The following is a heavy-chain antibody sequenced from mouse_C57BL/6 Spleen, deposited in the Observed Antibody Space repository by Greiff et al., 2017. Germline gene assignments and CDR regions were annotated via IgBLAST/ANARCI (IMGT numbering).Heavy chain of an antibody. V-gene: IGHV1-81*01. CDR2: IYPRSGNT. J-gene: IGHJ3*01. CDR3: ARYGNYPFAY. Sequence: QVQLQQSGAELARPGASVKLSCKASGYTFTSYGISWVKQRPGQGLEWIGEIYPRSGNTYYNEKFKGKATLTADKSSSTAYMELRSLTSEDSAVYFCARYGNYPFAYWGQGTLVTVSA. CDR1: GYTFTSYG. D-gene: IGHD2-1*01.